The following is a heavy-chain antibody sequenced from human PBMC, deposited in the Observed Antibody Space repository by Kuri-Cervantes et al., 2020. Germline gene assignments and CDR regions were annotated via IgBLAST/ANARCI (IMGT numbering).Heavy chain of an antibody. Sequence: GESLKISCAASGFTFSSYSMNWVRQAPGKGLEWVSAISGSGGSTYYADSVKGRFTISRDNSKNTLYLQMNSLRAEDTAVYYCAKEGYSYGTGAFDIWGQGTMVTVSS. V-gene: IGHV3-23*01. J-gene: IGHJ3*02. CDR3: AKEGYSYGTGAFDI. D-gene: IGHD5-18*01. CDR2: ISGSGGST. CDR1: GFTFSSYS.